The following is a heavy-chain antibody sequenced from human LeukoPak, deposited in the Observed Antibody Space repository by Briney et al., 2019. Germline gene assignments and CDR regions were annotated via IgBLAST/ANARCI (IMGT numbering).Heavy chain of an antibody. CDR1: GFTFSSYA. CDR2: ISVIGGST. Sequence: PGWSLRLSCAASGFTFSSYAISWVRQAPGKGLEWVSGISVIGGSTYYAHSVKGRFTISRDNSKNTLYLQMNSLRAEDTAVYYCAKGGYCSGGSCYHHYFDYWGQGTLVTVSS. CDR3: AKGGYCSGGSCYHHYFDY. D-gene: IGHD2-15*01. V-gene: IGHV3-23*01. J-gene: IGHJ4*02.